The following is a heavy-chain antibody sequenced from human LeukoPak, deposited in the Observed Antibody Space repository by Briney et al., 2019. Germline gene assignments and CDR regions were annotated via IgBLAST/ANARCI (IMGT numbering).Heavy chain of an antibody. CDR3: AREDHEDFYYGMDV. V-gene: IGHV3-30*03. J-gene: IGHJ6*02. CDR2: ISYDGSNK. D-gene: IGHD1-14*01. CDR1: GFTFSSYG. Sequence: QSGGSLRLPCAASGFTFSSYGMHWVRQAPGKGLEWVAVISYDGSNKYYADSVKGRFTISRDNSKNTLYLQMNSLRAEDTAVYYCAREDHEDFYYGMDVWGQGTTVTVSS.